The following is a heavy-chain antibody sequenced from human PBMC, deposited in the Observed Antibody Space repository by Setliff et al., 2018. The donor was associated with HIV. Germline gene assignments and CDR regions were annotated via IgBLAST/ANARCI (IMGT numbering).Heavy chain of an antibody. CDR3: ARHTVFVRYFDH. D-gene: IGHD2-2*02. V-gene: IGHV4-4*07. J-gene: IGHJ4*02. CDR2: ISASGTT. Sequence: SETLSLTCTVSGGSISSDYWSWIRQPAGKGLEWIGRISASGTTNYNPSLKGRVTISLDKSNNQISLNLSSATAADTAVYYCARHTVFVRYFDHWGQGMLVTVSS. CDR1: GGSISSDY.